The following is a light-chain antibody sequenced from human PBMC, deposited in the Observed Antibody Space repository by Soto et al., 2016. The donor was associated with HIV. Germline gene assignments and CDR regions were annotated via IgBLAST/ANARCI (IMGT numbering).Light chain of an antibody. CDR1: NIGTKS. Sequence: SYELTQPPSVSVAPGKTATITCGGNNIGTKSVHWYQQKPGQAPVVVVYDDSDRPSGIPERFSGSNSGNTAILTISRVEAGDEADYYRQVWDSSSDYSGVFGGGTKLTVL. J-gene: IGLJ3*02. CDR3: QVWDSSSDYSGV. V-gene: IGLV3-21*03. CDR2: DDS.